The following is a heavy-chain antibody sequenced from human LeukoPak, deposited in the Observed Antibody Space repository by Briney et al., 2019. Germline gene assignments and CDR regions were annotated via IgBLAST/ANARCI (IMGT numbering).Heavy chain of an antibody. Sequence: ASVKVSCTASGYTFSTYGISWVRQAPGQGLEWMGWISGYKGSTNYAPKFRARVTMTTDTFTGTAYMDLRSLRPDDTAVYYCARDQKDYGDYEWDYWGQGTLVTVST. CDR3: ARDQKDYGDYEWDY. CDR1: GYTFSTYG. J-gene: IGHJ4*02. V-gene: IGHV1-18*01. CDR2: ISGYKGST. D-gene: IGHD4-17*01.